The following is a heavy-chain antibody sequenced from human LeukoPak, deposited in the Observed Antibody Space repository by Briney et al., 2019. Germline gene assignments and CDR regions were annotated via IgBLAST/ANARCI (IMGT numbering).Heavy chain of an antibody. CDR2: ISYDGSNK. CDR1: GFTFSSYA. V-gene: IGHV3-30-3*01. J-gene: IGHJ4*02. Sequence: GGSLRLSCVDSGFTFSSYAMHWVRQAPGKGLEWVAVISYDGSNKYYADSVKGRFTISRDNSKNTLYLQMNSLRAEDTAVYYCARDSRVLLWFGDHLGHFDYWGQGTLVTVSS. CDR3: ARDSRVLLWFGDHLGHFDY. D-gene: IGHD3-10*01.